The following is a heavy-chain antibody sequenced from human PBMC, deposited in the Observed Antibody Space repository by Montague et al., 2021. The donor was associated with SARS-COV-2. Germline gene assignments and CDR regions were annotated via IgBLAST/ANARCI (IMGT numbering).Heavy chain of an antibody. Sequence: SETLSLTCTVSGGSISSSSYYWVWIRQPPGMELEWIVSIYDSGSTYYNPSLKSRISIAVYTTKYQFSLKLISVTAADTAVYDCERDPEETYSSSWYYYYGMDVWGQGTTVTASS. J-gene: IGHJ6*02. CDR2: IYDSGST. D-gene: IGHD6-13*01. V-gene: IGHV4-39*07. CDR1: GGSISSSSYY. CDR3: ERDPEETYSSSWYYYYGMDV.